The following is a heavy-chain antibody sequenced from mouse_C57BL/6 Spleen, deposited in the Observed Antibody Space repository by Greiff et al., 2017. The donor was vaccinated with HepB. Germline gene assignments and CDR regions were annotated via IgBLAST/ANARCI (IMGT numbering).Heavy chain of an antibody. CDR2: IWRGGST. CDR3: AKSSLTGRGAMDY. D-gene: IGHD4-1*01. J-gene: IGHJ4*01. Sequence: VKVVESGPGLVQPSQSLSITCTVSGFSLTSYGVHWVRQSPGKGLEWLGVIWRGGSTDYNAAFMSRLSITKDNSKSQVFFKMNSLQADDTAIYYCAKSSLTGRGAMDYWGQGTSVTVSS. CDR1: GFSLTSYG. V-gene: IGHV2-5*01.